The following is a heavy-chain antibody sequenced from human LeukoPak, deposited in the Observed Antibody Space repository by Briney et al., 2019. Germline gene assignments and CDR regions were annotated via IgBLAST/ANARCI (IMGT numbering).Heavy chain of an antibody. Sequence: GGSLRLSCAASGFTFSSYSMNWVRQAPGKGLEWVSYISSSSSTIYYADSVKGRFTISRDNAKNSLYLQMNSLRAEDTAVYYCARDPDSGYATKHFDYWGQGTLVTVSS. CDR1: GFTFSSYS. V-gene: IGHV3-48*04. D-gene: IGHD5-12*01. CDR3: ARDPDSGYATKHFDY. CDR2: ISSSSSTI. J-gene: IGHJ4*02.